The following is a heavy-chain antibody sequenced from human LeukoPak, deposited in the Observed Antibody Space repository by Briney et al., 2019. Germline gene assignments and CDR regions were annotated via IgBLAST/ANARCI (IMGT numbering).Heavy chain of an antibody. CDR2: ISSSSSYI. D-gene: IGHD6-13*01. V-gene: IGHV3-21*01. CDR3: ARDQIAAAGTPFDY. CDR1: GFTFSSYS. J-gene: IGHJ4*02. Sequence: GGSLRLSCAASGFTFSSYSMNWVRQAPGKGLEWVSSISSSSSYIYYADSVKGRFTISRDNVKNSLYLQMNSLRAEDTAVYYCARDQIAAAGTPFDYWGQGTLVTVSS.